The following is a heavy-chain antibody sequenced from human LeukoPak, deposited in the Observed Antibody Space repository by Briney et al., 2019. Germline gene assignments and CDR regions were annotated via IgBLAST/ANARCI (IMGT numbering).Heavy chain of an antibody. D-gene: IGHD3-22*01. CDR1: GGSISSSSHY. CDR2: IYNSGRT. Sequence: SETLSLTCTVSGGSISSSSHYWGWIRQPPGKGLEWIGSIYNSGRTYYNPSLKSRVTISVDTSKNQFSLKLSSVTAADTAVYYCARVASYYDSGVYSIGYFNYWGQGPLVTVPS. J-gene: IGHJ4*02. CDR3: ARVASYYDSGVYSIGYFNY. V-gene: IGHV4-39*07.